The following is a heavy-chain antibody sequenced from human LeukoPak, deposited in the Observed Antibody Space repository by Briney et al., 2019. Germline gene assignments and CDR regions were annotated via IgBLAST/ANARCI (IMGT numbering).Heavy chain of an antibody. Sequence: GGSLRLSCAASGFTFSSYWMSWVRQAPGKGLEWVANIKQDGSEKYYVDSVKGRFTISRDNAKNSLYLQMNSLRAEDTAVYYCARGDYVWGSYRRFDYWGQGTLVTVSS. J-gene: IGHJ4*02. D-gene: IGHD3-16*02. CDR3: ARGDYVWGSYRRFDY. V-gene: IGHV3-7*01. CDR1: GFTFSSYW. CDR2: IKQDGSEK.